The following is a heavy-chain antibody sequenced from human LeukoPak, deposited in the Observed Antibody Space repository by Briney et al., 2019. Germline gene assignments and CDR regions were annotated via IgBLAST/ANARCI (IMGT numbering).Heavy chain of an antibody. CDR1: GGTFSSYA. D-gene: IGHD4-17*01. V-gene: IGHV1-46*01. Sequence: ASVKVSCKASGGTFSSYAISWVRQAPGQGLEWMGIINPSGGSTSYAQKFQGRVTMTRDMSTSTVYMELSSLRSEDTAVYYCARDYGDYGGVDYWGQGTLVTVSS. CDR3: ARDYGDYGGVDY. J-gene: IGHJ4*02. CDR2: INPSGGST.